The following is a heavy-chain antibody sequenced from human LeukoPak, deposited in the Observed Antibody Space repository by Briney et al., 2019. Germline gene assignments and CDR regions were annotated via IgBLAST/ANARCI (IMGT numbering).Heavy chain of an antibody. D-gene: IGHD3-10*01. CDR2: MNPNSGNT. V-gene: IGHV1-8*01. CDR3: ARAAYYGSGGYSKRVYYFDY. Sequence: GASVKVSCKASGYTFTSYDINWVRQATGQGLEWMGWMNPNSGNTGYAQKFQGRVTMTRNTSISTAYMELSSPRSEDTAVYYCARAAYYGSGGYSKRVYYFDYWGQGTLVTVSS. J-gene: IGHJ4*02. CDR1: GYTFTSYD.